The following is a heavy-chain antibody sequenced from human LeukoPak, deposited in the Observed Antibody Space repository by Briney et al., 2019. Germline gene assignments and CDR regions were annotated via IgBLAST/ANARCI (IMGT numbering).Heavy chain of an antibody. CDR3: TRVGYIDEGIDS. CDR1: GFPFSSYW. V-gene: IGHV3-7*04. D-gene: IGHD5-24*01. J-gene: IGHJ4*02. CDR2: IKQDGSKK. Sequence: PGGSLRLSSVASGFPFSSYWMTWVRQAPGKGLEWVANIKQDGSKKSYVDSVKGRFTISRDNAKNSLYLQMNSLRAEDTAIYYCTRVGYIDEGIDSWGQGTLVTVSS.